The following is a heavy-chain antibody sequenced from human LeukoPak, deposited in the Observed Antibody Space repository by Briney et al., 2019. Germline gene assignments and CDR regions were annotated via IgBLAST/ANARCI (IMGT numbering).Heavy chain of an antibody. CDR1: GFNFSSAW. CDR3: TTRKSI. Sequence: PGGSLRLSCAASGFNFSSAWMTWVRQAPGKGLEWVGRIKNKTEGGTTDYAAPVKGRFTISRDDSANMLYLQMNSLKIEDTAEYYCTTRKSIWGQGTLVTVSS. V-gene: IGHV3-15*05. CDR2: IKNKTEGGTT. D-gene: IGHD2-21*01. J-gene: IGHJ4*02.